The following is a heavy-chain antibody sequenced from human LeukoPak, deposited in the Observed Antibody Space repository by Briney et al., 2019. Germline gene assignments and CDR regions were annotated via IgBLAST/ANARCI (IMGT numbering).Heavy chain of an antibody. D-gene: IGHD3-16*02. V-gene: IGHV1-46*01. CDR2: INPSGGST. J-gene: IGHJ4*02. CDR3: ARDPNDYVWGSYRTTLDY. Sequence: GASVKVSYKASGYTFTSYYMHWVRQAPGQGLEWMGIINPSGGSTSYAQKFQGRVTMTRDMSTSTVYMELSSLRSEDTAVYYCARDPNDYVWGSYRTTLDYWGQGTLVTVSS. CDR1: GYTFTSYY.